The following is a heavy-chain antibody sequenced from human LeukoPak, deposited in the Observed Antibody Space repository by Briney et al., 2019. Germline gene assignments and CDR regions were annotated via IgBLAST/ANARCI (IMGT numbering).Heavy chain of an antibody. CDR1: GFTFSNYW. J-gene: IGHJ6*03. D-gene: IGHD2-2*01. Sequence: GGSLRLSCAASGFTFSNYWMHWVRQAPGKGLVWVSRINSDGSITSYADSVKGRFTISRDNAKNTLYLQVKSLRAEDTAVYYCARVADIVVEDEYYYYMDVWGKGTTVTVSS. CDR2: INSDGSIT. V-gene: IGHV3-74*01. CDR3: ARVADIVVEDEYYYYMDV.